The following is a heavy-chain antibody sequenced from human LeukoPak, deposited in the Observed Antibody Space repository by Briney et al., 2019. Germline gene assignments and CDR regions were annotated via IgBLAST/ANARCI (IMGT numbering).Heavy chain of an antibody. CDR2: IYPGDSDT. J-gene: IGHJ3*02. D-gene: IGHD3-10*01. V-gene: IGHV5-51*01. CDR1: GYSFTNYW. CDR3: ATNTMFRGIHAFDM. Sequence: GESLKISCKGSGYSFTNYWIGWVRQLPGKGLEWMGIIYPGDSDTRYIPSFHGQVTISADKSINTAYLQWTSVKASDSAMYYCATNTMFRGIHAFDMWGRGTRVSVS.